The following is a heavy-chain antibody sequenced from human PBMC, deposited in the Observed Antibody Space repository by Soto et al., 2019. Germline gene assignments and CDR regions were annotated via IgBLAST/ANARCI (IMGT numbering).Heavy chain of an antibody. J-gene: IGHJ4*02. CDR1: GFNFNSYM. Sequence: EVHLVESGGGLVQPGGSPRLSCSASGFNFNSYMMHWVRQAPGMGLEYISTISSNGGTTYYADSVKGRVTISRDNSKNTLYLQMSSLRPEDTAVYHCVKDRYDSSGYTSPEYWGQGTLVTVSS. CDR3: VKDRYDSSGYTSPEY. D-gene: IGHD3-22*01. CDR2: ISSNGGTT. V-gene: IGHV3-64D*06.